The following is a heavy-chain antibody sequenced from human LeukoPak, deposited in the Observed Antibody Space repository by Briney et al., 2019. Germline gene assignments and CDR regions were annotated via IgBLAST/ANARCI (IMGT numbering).Heavy chain of an antibody. CDR3: ARHIKQAAAGFDY. Sequence: SETLSLTCTVSGGSINSYYWSWIRQPPGKGLEWIGYIYTSGSTNYNPSLKSRVTISVDTSKNQFSLKLSSVTAADTAVYYCARHIKQAAAGFDYWGQGTLVTVSS. CDR1: GGSINSYY. CDR2: IYTSGST. D-gene: IGHD6-13*01. V-gene: IGHV4-4*09. J-gene: IGHJ4*02.